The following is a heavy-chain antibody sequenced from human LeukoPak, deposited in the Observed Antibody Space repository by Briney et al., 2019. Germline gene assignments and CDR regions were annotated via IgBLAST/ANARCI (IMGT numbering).Heavy chain of an antibody. J-gene: IGHJ4*02. CDR3: AKDRTDYFDY. CDR2: IRYDGSNK. V-gene: IGHV3-30*02. Sequence: PGGSLRLSCAASGFTFSSYAMGWVRQAPGKGPEWVAFIRYDGSNKYYADSVKGRFTISRDNSKNTLYLQMNSLRAEDTAVYYCAKDRTDYFDYWGQGTLVTVSS. CDR1: GFTFSSYA. D-gene: IGHD3/OR15-3a*01.